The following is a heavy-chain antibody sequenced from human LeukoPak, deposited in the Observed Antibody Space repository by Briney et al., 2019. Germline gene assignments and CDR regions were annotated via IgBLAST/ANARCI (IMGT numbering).Heavy chain of an antibody. V-gene: IGHV1-46*01. CDR3: ATGLPWASGRLKYYFDY. J-gene: IGHJ4*02. CDR2: INPSGGST. Sequence: ASVEVSCKASGYTFTSYYMHWVRQAPGQGLEWMGLINPSGGSTSYAQKFQGRVTMTRDTSTSTVYMELSSLRSEDTAVYFCATGLPWASGRLKYYFDYWGQGTLVTVSS. D-gene: IGHD5-12*01. CDR1: GYTFTSYY.